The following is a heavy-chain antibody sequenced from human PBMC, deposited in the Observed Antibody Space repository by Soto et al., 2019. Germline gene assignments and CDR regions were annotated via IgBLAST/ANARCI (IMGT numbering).Heavy chain of an antibody. Sequence: SVKVSCKASAGTFSSYAISWVRQAPGQGLEWMGGIIPIFGTANYAQKFQGRVTITADESTSTAYMELSSLRSEDTAVYYCASTTGYSSGWYRDKSAEYFQHWGQGTLVTVSS. CDR1: AGTFSSYA. V-gene: IGHV1-69*13. CDR2: IIPIFGTA. J-gene: IGHJ1*01. D-gene: IGHD6-19*01. CDR3: ASTTGYSSGWYRDKSAEYFQH.